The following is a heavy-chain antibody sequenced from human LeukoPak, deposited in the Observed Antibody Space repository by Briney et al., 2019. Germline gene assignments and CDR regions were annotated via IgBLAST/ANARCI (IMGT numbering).Heavy chain of an antibody. Sequence: SVKVSCKASGGTFSSYAISWVRQAPGQGLEWMGGIIPIFGTANYAQKFQGRVTMTRNTSISTAYMELSSLRSEDTAVYYCARQGGSCYFDYWGQGTLVTVSS. D-gene: IGHD1-26*01. CDR3: ARQGGSCYFDY. CDR1: GGTFSSYA. J-gene: IGHJ4*02. CDR2: IIPIFGTA. V-gene: IGHV1-69*05.